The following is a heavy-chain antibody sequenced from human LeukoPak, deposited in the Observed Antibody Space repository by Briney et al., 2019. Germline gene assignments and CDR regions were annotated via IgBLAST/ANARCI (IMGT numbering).Heavy chain of an antibody. Sequence: ASVTVSCKASGYTFTSYDINWVRQATGQGLEWMGWMNPNSGNTGYAQKFQGRVTMTRNTSISTAYMELSSLRSEDTAVYYCASGHYDSTSFDYWGQGTLVTVSS. CDR3: ASGHYDSTSFDY. V-gene: IGHV1-8*01. D-gene: IGHD3-22*01. CDR1: GYTFTSYD. J-gene: IGHJ4*02. CDR2: MNPNSGNT.